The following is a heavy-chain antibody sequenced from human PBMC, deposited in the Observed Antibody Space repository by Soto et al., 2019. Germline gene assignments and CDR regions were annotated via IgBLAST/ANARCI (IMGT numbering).Heavy chain of an antibody. CDR3: ARGDDFDYYYGVDV. CDR1: GGTFSNHA. CDR2: IVPMFGTS. J-gene: IGHJ6*02. V-gene: IGHV1-69*06. D-gene: IGHD3-16*01. Sequence: SVKVSCKASGGTFSNHAISWVRQAPGQGLEWMGGIVPMFGTSNYAQKFQGRVTTTADKSTNTAYMELSSLTSEDAAVYYCARGDDFDYYYGVDVWGQGTTVTVSS.